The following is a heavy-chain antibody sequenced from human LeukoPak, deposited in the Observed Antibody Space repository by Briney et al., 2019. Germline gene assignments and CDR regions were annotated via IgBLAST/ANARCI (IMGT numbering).Heavy chain of an antibody. Sequence: SETLSLTCTVSGGSISSSSYYWGCIRQPPGKGLEWNGSIYYSGSTYYNPSLKGRVTISVDTSKNQFSLKLSSMTAADTAVYYCARHQVGATGYNWFDPWGQGTLVTVSS. V-gene: IGHV4-39*01. CDR2: IYYSGST. CDR1: GGSISSSSYY. D-gene: IGHD1-26*01. CDR3: ARHQVGATGYNWFDP. J-gene: IGHJ5*02.